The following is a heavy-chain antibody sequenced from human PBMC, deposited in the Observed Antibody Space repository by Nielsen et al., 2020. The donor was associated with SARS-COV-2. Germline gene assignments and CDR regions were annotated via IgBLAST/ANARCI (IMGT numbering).Heavy chain of an antibody. D-gene: IGHD6-6*01. CDR3: ARVIAARPDPNFDY. CDR2: IYPGDSAT. J-gene: IGHJ4*02. Sequence: GESLKISCKGSGYSFTNYWISWVRQMPGKGLEWMGIIYPGDSATRYSPSFQGQVTISADKSISTAYLQWSSLKASDTAMYYCARVIAARPDPNFDYWGQGTLVTVSS. V-gene: IGHV5-51*01. CDR1: GYSFTNYW.